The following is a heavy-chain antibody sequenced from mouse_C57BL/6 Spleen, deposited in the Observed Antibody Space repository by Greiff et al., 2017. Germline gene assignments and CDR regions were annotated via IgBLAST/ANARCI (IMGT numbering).Heavy chain of an antibody. Sequence: QVQLQQPGAELVKPGASVKLSCKASGYTFTSYWMQWVKQRPGQGLEWIGEIDPSDSYTNYNQKFKGKATLTVDTSSSTAYMQLSSLTSEDSAVYYCAGSGRDFDYWGQGTTLTVSS. CDR1: GYTFTSYW. CDR3: AGSGRDFDY. V-gene: IGHV1-50*01. J-gene: IGHJ2*01. D-gene: IGHD4-1*01. CDR2: IDPSDSYT.